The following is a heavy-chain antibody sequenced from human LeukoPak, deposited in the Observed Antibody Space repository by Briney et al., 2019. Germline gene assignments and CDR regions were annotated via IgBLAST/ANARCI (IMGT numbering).Heavy chain of an antibody. Sequence: PGGSLRLSCAASGFTFSSYSMNRVRQAPGKRLEWVSSISSSSSYIYYADSVKGRFTISRDNAKNSLYLQMNSLRAEDTAVYYCARDRVAAVAAGWFDPWGQGTLVTVSS. CDR3: ARDRVAAVAAGWFDP. V-gene: IGHV3-21*01. D-gene: IGHD6-19*01. CDR1: GFTFSSYS. J-gene: IGHJ5*02. CDR2: ISSSSSYI.